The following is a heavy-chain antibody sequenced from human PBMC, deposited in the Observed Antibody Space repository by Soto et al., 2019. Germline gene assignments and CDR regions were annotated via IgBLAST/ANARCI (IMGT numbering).Heavy chain of an antibody. Sequence: QVQLQESGPGLVKPSETLSLTCTVSGGSMSSYFWSWIRQPPGKGLEWIGYIYYSGSTNYNPSLTDRVTISVDTSKSQFSLKLSSVTAADTAVYYGARHAGGKWFDPWGQGTLVTVSS. CDR2: IYYSGST. CDR3: ARHAGGKWFDP. J-gene: IGHJ5*02. CDR1: GGSMSSYF. D-gene: IGHD3-10*01. V-gene: IGHV4-59*08.